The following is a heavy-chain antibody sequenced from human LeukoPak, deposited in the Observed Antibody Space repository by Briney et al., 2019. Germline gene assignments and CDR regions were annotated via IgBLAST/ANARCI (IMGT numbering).Heavy chain of an antibody. CDR3: AKGYDSSGFDY. V-gene: IGHV3-23*01. Sequence: QAGGSLRLSCAASGFTFSSYAMSWVRQAPGKGLEWVSAISGSGGSTYYAYSVKGRFTTSRDNSKNTLYLQMNSLRAEDTAVYYCAKGYDSSGFDYWGQGTLVTVSS. CDR1: GFTFSSYA. CDR2: ISGSGGST. J-gene: IGHJ4*02. D-gene: IGHD3-22*01.